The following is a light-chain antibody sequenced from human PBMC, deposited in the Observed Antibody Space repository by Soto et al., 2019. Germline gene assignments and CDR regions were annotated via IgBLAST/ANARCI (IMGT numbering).Light chain of an antibody. CDR1: TSDIGAYNY. Sequence: QSVLTQPPSASGSPGQSVTISCTGTTSDIGAYNYVSWYQQRPGKASKLIIYEVTRRPSGVPDRIFGSKSYTTASLTVSGLQAEDEADYYCSSFAGTNSFVFGTGTKVTVL. CDR3: SSFAGTNSFV. CDR2: EVT. V-gene: IGLV2-8*01. J-gene: IGLJ1*01.